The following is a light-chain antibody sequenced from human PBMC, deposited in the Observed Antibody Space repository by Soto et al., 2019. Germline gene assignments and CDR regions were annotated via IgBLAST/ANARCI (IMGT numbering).Light chain of an antibody. Sequence: EIVLTQSPATLSLSPGERATLSCGASQSVSSYLAWYQQKPGQAPRLLIYDASNRATGIPARFSGSGSGTAFTLPISSLEPQDFGVYYCQQRSNWPLTFGGGTKVDI. CDR1: QSVSSY. CDR2: DAS. CDR3: QQRSNWPLT. J-gene: IGKJ4*01. V-gene: IGKV3-11*01.